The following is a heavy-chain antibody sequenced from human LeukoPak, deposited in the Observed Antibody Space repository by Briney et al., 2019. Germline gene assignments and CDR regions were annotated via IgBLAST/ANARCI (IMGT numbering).Heavy chain of an antibody. CDR2: ISFDESNQ. D-gene: IGHD1-26*01. CDR3: AKRLGSGSYTAIDF. Sequence: GGSLILSCAVSGFTFSSYGMHWVRQAPGKGLEWVSIISFDESNQYYADSVKGRFTISRDNSKNTLNLQMNSLRDEDTAVYYCAKRLGSGSYTAIDFWGQGTLVTVSS. CDR1: GFTFSSYG. J-gene: IGHJ4*02. V-gene: IGHV3-30*18.